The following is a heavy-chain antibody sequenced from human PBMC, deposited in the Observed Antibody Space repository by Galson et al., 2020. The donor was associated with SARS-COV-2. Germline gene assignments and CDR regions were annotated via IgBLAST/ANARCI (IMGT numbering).Heavy chain of an antibody. CDR1: GYIFNNYA. D-gene: IGHD3-10*01. Sequence: ASVKVSCKASGYIFNNYALNWVRQAPGQGLEWMAWINTNTGNPTYAQGFTGRFAFSLDTSISTAYLQISSLKAEDTAIYYCAIGAGAWFGELLDYWGQGTLVTVSS. V-gene: IGHV7-4-1*02. CDR2: INTNTGNP. CDR3: AIGAGAWFGELLDY. J-gene: IGHJ4*02.